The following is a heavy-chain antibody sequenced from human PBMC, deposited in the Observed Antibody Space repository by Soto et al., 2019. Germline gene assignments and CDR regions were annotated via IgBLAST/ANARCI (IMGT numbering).Heavy chain of an antibody. V-gene: IGHV3-21*06. J-gene: IGHJ4*02. CDR1: GFSFSDYG. CDR3: ARARGNDWYYDY. Sequence: GGSLRPSCTASGFSFSDYGLNWVRQAPGKGLEWVSSITHTGTNEYYAASVKGRFTISKDSAENSLILQMTSLRAADTAVYHCARARGNDWYYDYWGQGTMVTVSS. CDR2: ITHTGTNE. D-gene: IGHD2-21*02.